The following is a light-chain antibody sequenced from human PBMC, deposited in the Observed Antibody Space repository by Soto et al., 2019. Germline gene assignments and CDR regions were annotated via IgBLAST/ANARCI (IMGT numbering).Light chain of an antibody. J-gene: IGLJ2*01. CDR1: STDVGSHHY. CDR3: SSSTTNNTVV. CDR2: EVN. V-gene: IGLV2-14*01. Sequence: QSALTQSPSVSESPGQSISLSCGGTSTDVGSHHYVSWYQQHPGKAPKLIIFEVNNRPSGVSHRFSGSKSGNTASLTISDLAGEDEADYYCSSSTTNNTVVFGGGTKLTVL.